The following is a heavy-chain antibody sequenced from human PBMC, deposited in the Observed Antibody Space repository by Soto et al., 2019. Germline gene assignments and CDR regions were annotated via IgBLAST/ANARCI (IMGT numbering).Heavy chain of an antibody. CDR3: ECARYIGT. D-gene: IGHD1-7*01. Sequence: PGGSLRRSCTASGSPLSNYWMSWIRQAPGKGLEWLANIGQDGSQRNYWDSVKCRFTRSRDNAENSLFQRMNSLRAEYTTIYYCECARYIGTWGQGTLVTVSS. CDR1: GSPLSNYW. V-gene: IGHV3-7*01. CDR2: IGQDGSQR. J-gene: IGHJ4*02.